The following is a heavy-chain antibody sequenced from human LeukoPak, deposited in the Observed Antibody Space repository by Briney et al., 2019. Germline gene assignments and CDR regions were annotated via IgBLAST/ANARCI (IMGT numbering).Heavy chain of an antibody. CDR2: ISTSATTV. D-gene: IGHD7-27*01. V-gene: IGHV3-11*01. Sequence: GGSLRLSCAASGFPFTDYYMSWIRQAPGKGLEWVSYISTSATTVYYADSVKGRFTISRDNAKNLLYLQMNSLRAEDTAFYYCATPTGGQFDYWGQGTLVTVSS. CDR1: GFPFTDYY. CDR3: ATPTGGQFDY. J-gene: IGHJ4*02.